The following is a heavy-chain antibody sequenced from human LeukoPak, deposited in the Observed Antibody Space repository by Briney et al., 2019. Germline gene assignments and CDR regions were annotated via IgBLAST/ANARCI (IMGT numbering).Heavy chain of an antibody. D-gene: IGHD3-22*01. J-gene: IGHJ4*02. V-gene: IGHV4-59*12. CDR3: ALNYYDSSGYYYFDY. CDR1: GGSISSYY. Sequence: SETLSLTCTVSGGSISSYYWSWIRQPPGKGLEWLGYIYYSGSTNYNPSLKSRVTILVDTSKNQFSLKLSSVTAADTAVYYCALNYYDSSGYYYFDYWGQGTLVTVSS. CDR2: IYYSGST.